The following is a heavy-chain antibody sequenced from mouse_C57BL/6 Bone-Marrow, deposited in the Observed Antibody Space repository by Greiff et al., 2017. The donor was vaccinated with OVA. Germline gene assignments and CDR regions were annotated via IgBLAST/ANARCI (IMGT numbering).Heavy chain of an antibody. CDR1: GFTFNDDN. V-gene: IGHV14-4*01. Sequence: VQLQQSGPELVRPGASVKMSCTASGFTFNDDNMHWVKQRPEQGLEWIGWIDPENGGTGYASKFQGKATITADTSSNTAYLQLSSLTSEDTAVYYCTTWGYYYMDYWGQGTTLTVSS. D-gene: IGHD2-3*01. J-gene: IGHJ2*01. CDR2: IDPENGGT. CDR3: TTWGYYYMDY.